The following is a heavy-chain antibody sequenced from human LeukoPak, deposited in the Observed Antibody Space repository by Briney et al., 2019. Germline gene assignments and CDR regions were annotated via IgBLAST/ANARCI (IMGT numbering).Heavy chain of an antibody. J-gene: IGHJ4*02. V-gene: IGHV4-4*02. CDR1: GGSISTSNW. D-gene: IGHD5-12*01. Sequence: SETLSLTCAVSGGSISTSNWWSWVRQPPGKGLEWIGEIYHSGSTNYNPSLKSRVTISVDKSKNQFSLKLSSVTAADTAVYYCARDTADVDIVATITTYWGQGTLVTVSS. CDR3: ARDTADVDIVATITTY. CDR2: IYHSGST.